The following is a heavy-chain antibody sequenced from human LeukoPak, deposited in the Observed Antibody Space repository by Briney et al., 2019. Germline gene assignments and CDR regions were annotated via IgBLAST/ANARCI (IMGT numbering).Heavy chain of an antibody. Sequence: GGSLRLSCAASGFTFDDYGMHWVRQAPGKGLEWVSGISWNSGSIGYADSVKGRFTISRDNAKNSLYLQMNSLRAEDTALYYCAKVDCSSTSCNGDAFDIWGQGTMVTVSS. CDR1: GFTFDDYG. CDR3: AKVDCSSTSCNGDAFDI. V-gene: IGHV3-9*01. D-gene: IGHD2-2*01. CDR2: ISWNSGSI. J-gene: IGHJ3*02.